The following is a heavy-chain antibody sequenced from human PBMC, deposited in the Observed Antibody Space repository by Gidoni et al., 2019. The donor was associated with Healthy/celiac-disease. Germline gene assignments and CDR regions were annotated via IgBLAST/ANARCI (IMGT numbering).Heavy chain of an antibody. J-gene: IGHJ6*02. CDR3: AKGEYCSGGSCYYPGYYYGMDV. CDR2: ISSSSSTI. CDR1: GFTFSSYS. V-gene: IGHV3-48*02. D-gene: IGHD2-15*01. Sequence: EVQLVESGGGLVQPGGSLRLSCAASGFTFSSYSMNWVRQAPGKGLEWVSYISSSSSTIYYADSVKGRFTISRDNAKNSLYLQMNSLRDEDTAVYYCAKGEYCSGGSCYYPGYYYGMDVWGQGTTVTVSS.